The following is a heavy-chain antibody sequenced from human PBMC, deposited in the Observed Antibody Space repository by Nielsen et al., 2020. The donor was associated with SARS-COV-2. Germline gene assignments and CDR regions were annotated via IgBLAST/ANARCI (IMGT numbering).Heavy chain of an antibody. CDR3: AREKSSYANYYYYYGMDV. CDR2: INPNSGGT. CDR1: GYTFTGYY. V-gene: IGHV1-2*06. Sequence: ASVQVSCKASGYTFTGYYMHWVRQAPGQGLEWMGRINPNSGGTNYAQKFQGRVTMTRDTSISTAYMELSSLRSEDTAVYYCAREKSSYANYYYYYGMDVWGQGTTVTVSS. J-gene: IGHJ6*02. D-gene: IGHD5-12*01.